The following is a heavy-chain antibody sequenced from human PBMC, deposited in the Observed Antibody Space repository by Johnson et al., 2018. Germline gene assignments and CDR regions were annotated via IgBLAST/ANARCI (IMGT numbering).Heavy chain of an antibody. CDR3: ARDQEERARWWDFPH. D-gene: IGHD2-15*01. V-gene: IGHV3-33*01. CDR2: IWYDGSNK. Sequence: QVQLVQSGGGVVQPGRSLRLSCAASGFTFSSYGMHWVRQAPGKGLEWVAVIWYDGSNKYYADSVEGRFTISRANSKNTLYLTMNSLRAEDTAVYYCARDQEERARWWDFPHWGQGTLVTVSS. J-gene: IGHJ1*01. CDR1: GFTFSSYG.